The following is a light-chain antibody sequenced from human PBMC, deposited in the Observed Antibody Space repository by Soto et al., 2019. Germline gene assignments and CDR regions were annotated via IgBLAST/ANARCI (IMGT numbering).Light chain of an antibody. Sequence: EIVLTQSPGTLSLSPGERAALSFRCGQSGSSSYLAWYQQKPGQAPRLLIYGASSRATGIPDRFSGSGSGTDFTLTISRLEPEDFAVYYCQQYGSSPLTFGGGTKVDI. CDR3: QQYGSSPLT. CDR2: GAS. V-gene: IGKV3-20*01. J-gene: IGKJ4*01. CDR1: QSGSSSY.